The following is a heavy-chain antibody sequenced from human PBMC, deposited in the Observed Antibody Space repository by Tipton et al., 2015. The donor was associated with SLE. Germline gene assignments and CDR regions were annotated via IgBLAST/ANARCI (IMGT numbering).Heavy chain of an antibody. CDR3: ASLTIDTASFDY. CDR1: GGSISSYY. CDR2: IYYSGST. V-gene: IGHV4-59*06. J-gene: IGHJ4*02. D-gene: IGHD5-18*01. Sequence: TLSLTCTVSGGSISSYYRSWIRQHPGKGLEWIGYIYYSGSTYYNPSLKSRVTISVDTSKNQFSLKLSSVTAADTAVYYCASLTIDTASFDYWGQGTLVTVSS.